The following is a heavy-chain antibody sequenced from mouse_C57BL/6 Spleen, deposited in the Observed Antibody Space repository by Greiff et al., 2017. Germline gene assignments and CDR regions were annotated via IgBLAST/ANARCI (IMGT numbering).Heavy chain of an antibody. D-gene: IGHD1-1*01. CDR1: GFTFSDYG. CDR2: ISSGSSTI. Sequence: EVQGVESGGGLVKPGGSLKLSCAASGFTFSDYGMHWVRQAPAKGLEWVAYISSGSSTIYYADTVKGRFTISRDNAKNTLFLQMTSLRSEDTAMYYCARGYYYGSSSFAYWGQGTLVTVSA. CDR3: ARGYYYGSSSFAY. V-gene: IGHV5-17*01. J-gene: IGHJ3*01.